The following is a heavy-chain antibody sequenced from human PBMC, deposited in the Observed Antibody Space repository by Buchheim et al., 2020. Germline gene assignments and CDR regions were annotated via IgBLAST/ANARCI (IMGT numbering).Heavy chain of an antibody. CDR2: ISSGTDTI. Sequence: QVQLVESGGGLVKPGGSLRVSCVASGFTFSGYYMSWIRQAPGKGLEWLSFISSGTDTIYYADSVRGRFTISRDNANYSLYLQMNSLTAEDTAVYYCARVSSGWGHYYGMDVWGHGTT. CDR1: GFTFSGYY. D-gene: IGHD1-26*01. V-gene: IGHV3-11*01. CDR3: ARVSSGWGHYYGMDV. J-gene: IGHJ6*02.